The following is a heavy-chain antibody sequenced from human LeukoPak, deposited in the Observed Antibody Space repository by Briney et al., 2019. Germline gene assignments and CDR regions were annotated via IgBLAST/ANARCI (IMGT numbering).Heavy chain of an antibody. J-gene: IGHJ4*02. CDR1: GFTVSSNY. D-gene: IGHD5-24*01. Sequence: GGSLRLSCAASGFTVSSNYMSWVRQAPGKGLEWVSVIYSGGSTYYADSAKGRFTTSRDNSKNTLYLQMNSLRAEDTAVYYCAAEMATGNYFDYWGQGTLVTVSS. CDR2: IYSGGST. CDR3: AAEMATGNYFDY. V-gene: IGHV3-53*01.